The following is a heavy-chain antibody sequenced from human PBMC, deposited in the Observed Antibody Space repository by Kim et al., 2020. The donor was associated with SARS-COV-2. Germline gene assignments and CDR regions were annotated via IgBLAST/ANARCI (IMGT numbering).Heavy chain of an antibody. Sequence: ASVKVSCKASGYTFTSYGISWVRQAPGQGLEWMGWISAYNGNTNYAQKLQGRVTMTTDTSTSTAYMELRSLRSDDTAVYYCARDWGDYYYDSSGYFSNVTGFDYWGQGTLVTVSS. CDR3: ARDWGDYYYDSSGYFSNVTGFDY. CDR2: ISAYNGNT. CDR1: GYTFTSYG. J-gene: IGHJ4*02. V-gene: IGHV1-18*01. D-gene: IGHD3-22*01.